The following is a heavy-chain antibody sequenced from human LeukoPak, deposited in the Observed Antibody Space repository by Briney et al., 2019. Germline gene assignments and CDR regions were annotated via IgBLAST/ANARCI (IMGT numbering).Heavy chain of an antibody. V-gene: IGHV1-2*02. Sequence: ASVKVSCKASGYTFTSYGISWVRQAPGQGLEWMGWINPNSGGTNYAQKFQGRVTMTRDTSISTAYMELSRLRSDDTAVYYCARGAGGGTSFMDVWGQGTTVTVSS. CDR2: INPNSGGT. J-gene: IGHJ6*02. CDR1: GYTFTSYG. D-gene: IGHD2-2*01. CDR3: ARGAGGGTSFMDV.